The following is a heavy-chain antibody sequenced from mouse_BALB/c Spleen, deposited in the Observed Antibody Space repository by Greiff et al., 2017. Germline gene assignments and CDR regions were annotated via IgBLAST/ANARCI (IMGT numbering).Heavy chain of an antibody. CDR2: ISSGGST. CDR1: GFTFSSYA. V-gene: IGHV5-6-5*01. CDR3: ARQLDYYAMDY. D-gene: IGHD1-3*01. Sequence: DVKLVESGGGLVKPGGSLKLSCAASGFTFSSYAMSWVRQTPEKRLEWVASISSGGSTYYPDSVKGRFTISRDNARNILYLQMSSLRSEDTAMYYCARQLDYYAMDYWGQGTSVTVSS. J-gene: IGHJ4*01.